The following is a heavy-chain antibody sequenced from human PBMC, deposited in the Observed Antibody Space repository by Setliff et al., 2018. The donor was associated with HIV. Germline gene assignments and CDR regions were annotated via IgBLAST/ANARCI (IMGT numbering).Heavy chain of an antibody. V-gene: IGHV3-21*01. CDR1: GFTFSIYT. D-gene: IGHD4-17*01. CDR2: ISSSSRYI. Sequence: GESLKISCAASGFTFSIYTMSWVRQAPGKGLEWVSSISSSSRYIYYTDSLRGRFTVSRDNARSSLYLHMTDLGAEDTAIYFCAGEAYGDSYFDYWGRGTLVTVS. J-gene: IGHJ4*02. CDR3: AGEAYGDSYFDY.